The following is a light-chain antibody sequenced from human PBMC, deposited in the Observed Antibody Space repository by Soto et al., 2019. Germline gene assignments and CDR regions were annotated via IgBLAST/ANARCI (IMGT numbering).Light chain of an antibody. V-gene: IGKV3-20*01. CDR2: GAS. J-gene: IGKJ5*01. CDR1: QSVSSSY. Sequence: EIVLTQSPGTLSLSPGERATLSCMASQSVSSSYLAWYQQKFGQAPRLLIYGASSRATGVPDRFSGSGSGTDFTLTISRLEPEDFAVYYCQQHGSSLTWTFGQGTRLEIK. CDR3: QQHGSSLTWT.